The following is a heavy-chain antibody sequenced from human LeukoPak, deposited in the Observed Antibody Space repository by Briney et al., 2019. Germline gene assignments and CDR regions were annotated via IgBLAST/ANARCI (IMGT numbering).Heavy chain of an antibody. D-gene: IGHD5-18*01. CDR3: ARDQGFTAPPPYGLDV. Sequence: GASVQVSCKTSGGTFSTSAITWVRQAPGQGLEWMGRIIPVLNITTYAQRFQGRVTITADTSPSTVYMELSSLRSEETAVYYCARDQGFTAPPPYGLDVWGRGTTVIVSS. V-gene: IGHV1-69*04. CDR2: IIPVLNIT. CDR1: GGTFSTSA. J-gene: IGHJ6*02.